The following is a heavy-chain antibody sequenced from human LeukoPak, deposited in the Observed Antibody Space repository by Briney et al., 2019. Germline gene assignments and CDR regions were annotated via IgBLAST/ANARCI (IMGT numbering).Heavy chain of an antibody. Sequence: GGSLRLSCAASEFTFSSYWMHWVRQAPGKGLVWVSRIEGDGSRTDYVDSVKGRFTISRDNAKNTLFLQMNSLRPEDTAVYFCAKDLLMHQLFPSGYYYGMDVWGQGTTVTVSS. J-gene: IGHJ6*02. CDR1: EFTFSSYW. CDR2: IEGDGSRT. V-gene: IGHV3-74*01. D-gene: IGHD2-15*01. CDR3: AKDLLMHQLFPSGYYYGMDV.